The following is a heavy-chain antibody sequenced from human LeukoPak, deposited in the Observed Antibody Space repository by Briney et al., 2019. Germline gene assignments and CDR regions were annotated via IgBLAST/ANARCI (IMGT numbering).Heavy chain of an antibody. D-gene: IGHD2-15*01. J-gene: IGHJ4*02. CDR1: GGSISSGNW. CDR3: AREVGCSGGSCSAFDL. Sequence: PSETLSLTCAVSGGSISSGNWWNWVRQSPGKGLEWIGEIYQSGTTTYNPSLKSRVTMSMDKSKNELSLRLTSVTAADTAVYFCAREVGCSGGSCSAFDLWGQGTLVIVSS. CDR2: IYQSGTT. V-gene: IGHV4-4*02.